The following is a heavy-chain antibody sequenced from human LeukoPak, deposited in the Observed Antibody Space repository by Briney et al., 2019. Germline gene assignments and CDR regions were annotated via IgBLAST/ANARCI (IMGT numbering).Heavy chain of an antibody. CDR1: GFTFSSYW. CDR3: ARDGIAVAGNPYYYFDY. CDR2: IKQDGSEK. Sequence: GGSLRLSCAASGFTFSSYWMSWVRQAPGKGLEWVANIKQDGSEKYYVDSAKGRFTISRDNAKNSLYLQMNSLRAEDTAVYYCARDGIAVAGNPYYYFDYWGQGTLVTVSS. J-gene: IGHJ4*02. D-gene: IGHD6-19*01. V-gene: IGHV3-7*01.